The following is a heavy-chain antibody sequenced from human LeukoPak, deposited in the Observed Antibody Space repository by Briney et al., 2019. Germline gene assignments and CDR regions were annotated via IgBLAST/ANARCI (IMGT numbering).Heavy chain of an antibody. V-gene: IGHV3-15*01. Sequence: GGSLRLSCAASGFTFSNAWMSWVCQAPGKGLEWVGRIKSKTDGGTTDYAAPVKGRFTISRDDSKNTLYLQMNSLKTEDTAVYYCTTTFGVVILPDDAFDIWGQGTMVTVSS. CDR3: TTTFGVVILPDDAFDI. CDR1: GFTFSNAW. D-gene: IGHD3-3*01. CDR2: IKSKTDGGTT. J-gene: IGHJ3*02.